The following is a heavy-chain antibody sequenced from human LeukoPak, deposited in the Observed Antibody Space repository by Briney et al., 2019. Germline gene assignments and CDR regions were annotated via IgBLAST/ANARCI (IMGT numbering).Heavy chain of an antibody. CDR2: INHSGST. Sequence: PSETLSLTCAVYGGSFSGSYWSWIRQPPGKGLEWIGEINHSGSTNYNPSLKSRVTISVDTSKNQISLKLRSVTAADTAVYYCANFAHGSTGYWGQGTLVTVSS. CDR3: ANFAHGSTGY. CDR1: GGSFSGSY. V-gene: IGHV4-34*01. J-gene: IGHJ4*02. D-gene: IGHD3-9*01.